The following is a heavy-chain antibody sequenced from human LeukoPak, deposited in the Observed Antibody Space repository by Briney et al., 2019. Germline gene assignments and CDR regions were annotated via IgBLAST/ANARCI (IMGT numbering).Heavy chain of an antibody. V-gene: IGHV1-8*02. Sequence: ASVKVSCKASGGTFSSYAISWVRQAPGQGLEWMGWMNPNSGNTGYAQKFQGRVTMTRNTSISTAYMELSSLRSEDTAVYYCARLITEDYYDSSGPIIDYWGQGTLVTVSS. CDR1: GGTFSSYA. CDR3: ARLITEDYYDSSGPIIDY. D-gene: IGHD3-22*01. CDR2: MNPNSGNT. J-gene: IGHJ4*02.